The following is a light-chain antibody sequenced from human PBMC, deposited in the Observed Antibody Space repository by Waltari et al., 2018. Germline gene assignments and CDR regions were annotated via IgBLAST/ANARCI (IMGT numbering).Light chain of an antibody. CDR2: EVS. Sequence: QSALTQPPSASGSPGQSVTISFTRTRSDVGGHNFVSWYQHLPGNAPKLIIWEVSRRPSGVPNRFSGSKSGNTASLTVSGLQPEDEGDYYCSSYGGINNSPYVFGTGTKVTVL. V-gene: IGLV2-8*01. CDR1: RSDVGGHNF. J-gene: IGLJ1*01. CDR3: SSYGGINNSPYV.